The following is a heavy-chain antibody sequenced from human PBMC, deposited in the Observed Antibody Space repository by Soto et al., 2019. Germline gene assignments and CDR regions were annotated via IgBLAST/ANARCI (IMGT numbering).Heavy chain of an antibody. Sequence: GGSLRLSCAASGFTFSSYSMNWVRQAPGKGLEWVSYISSSSSTIYYADSVKGRFTISRDNAKNSLYLQMNSLRAEDTAVYYCAVVKLELYYYYMDVWGKGTTVTVSS. V-gene: IGHV3-48*01. D-gene: IGHD1-1*01. CDR2: ISSSSSTI. CDR1: GFTFSSYS. CDR3: AVVKLELYYYYMDV. J-gene: IGHJ6*03.